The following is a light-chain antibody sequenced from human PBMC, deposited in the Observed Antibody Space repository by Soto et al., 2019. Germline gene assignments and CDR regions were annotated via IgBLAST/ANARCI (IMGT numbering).Light chain of an antibody. CDR2: GAS. CDR3: QQDNNWPIS. Sequence: NHSPATLWSTPTQLATLSFRASQSASSDLAWYHQKPGQAPRLLIYGASTRATGIPARFSGSGSGTEFTLTISCLQSEDFAVYCCQQDNNWPISFAGGTKVEIK. CDR1: QSASSD. V-gene: IGKV3-15*01. J-gene: IGKJ4*01.